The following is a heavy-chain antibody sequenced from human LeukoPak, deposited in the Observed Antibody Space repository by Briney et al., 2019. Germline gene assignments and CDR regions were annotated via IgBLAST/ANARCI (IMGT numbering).Heavy chain of an antibody. CDR1: GYSFANYW. CDR2: IYPGDSDT. D-gene: IGHD4-11*01. J-gene: IGHJ4*02. Sequence: GESLKISCEGSGYSFANYWIGWVRQMPGKGLEWMGIIYPGDSDTRYSPSFQGQVTISADKSISTAYLQWSGLKASDTAMYYCARSYGNSLDYWGQGTLVTVSS. CDR3: ARSYGNSLDY. V-gene: IGHV5-51*01.